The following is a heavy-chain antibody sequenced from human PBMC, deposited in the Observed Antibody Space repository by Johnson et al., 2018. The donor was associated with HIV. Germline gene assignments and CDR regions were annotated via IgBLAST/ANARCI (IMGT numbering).Heavy chain of an antibody. J-gene: IGHJ3*02. V-gene: IGHV3-66*02. Sequence: VQLVESGGGLVQPGGSLRLSCAASGITFSSYDMHWVRQATGKGLEWVSVIYSGGSTYYADSVKGRFTISRDNSKNTRYLQMNSLRAEDTAVYYCASGEDYGGNYGALDIWGQGTMVTVSS. CDR1: GITFSSYD. D-gene: IGHD4-23*01. CDR3: ASGEDYGGNYGALDI. CDR2: IYSGGST.